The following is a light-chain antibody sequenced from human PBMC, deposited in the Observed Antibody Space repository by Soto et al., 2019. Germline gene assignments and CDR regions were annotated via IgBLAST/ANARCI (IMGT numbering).Light chain of an antibody. CDR2: DNH. CDR1: DSNIGNGF. CDR3: ATWDSILSAGV. V-gene: IGLV1-51*01. Sequence: QSVLTQPPSVSAAPGQRVTISCSGSDSNIGNGFVSWYQQLPGTAPKLLIYDNHERPSGIPDRFSGSKSGTSATLGITGLQTGDEADYYCATWDSILSAGVFGGGTKRTVL. J-gene: IGLJ2*01.